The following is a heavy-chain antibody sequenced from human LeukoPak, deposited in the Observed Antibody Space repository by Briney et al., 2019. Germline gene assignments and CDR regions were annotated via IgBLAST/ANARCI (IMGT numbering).Heavy chain of an antibody. D-gene: IGHD3-9*01. CDR2: ISGSGGST. CDR1: GFTFSSYA. J-gene: IGHJ3*02. CDR3: AKWADILTGYKDAFDI. Sequence: GSLRLSCAASGFTFSSYAMSWVRQAPGKGLEWVSAISGSGGSTYYADSVKGRFTISRDNSKNTLYLQMNSLRAEDTAVYYCAKWADILTGYKDAFDIWGQGTMVTVSS. V-gene: IGHV3-23*01.